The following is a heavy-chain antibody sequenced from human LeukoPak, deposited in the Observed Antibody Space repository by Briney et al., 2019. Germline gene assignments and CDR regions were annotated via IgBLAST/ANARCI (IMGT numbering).Heavy chain of an antibody. J-gene: IGHJ4*02. D-gene: IGHD3-3*01. CDR2: ISGSGDAT. CDR3: AKEPWEGSGYLDS. Sequence: PGGSLRLSCAASGSTFTNYPMAWVRQAPGKGPEWVSAISGSGDATIYADSVKGRFTISRDNSKNTWSLQMNSLKAEDTALHYCAKEPWEGSGYLDSWGQGILVTVSS. CDR1: GSTFTNYP. V-gene: IGHV3-23*01.